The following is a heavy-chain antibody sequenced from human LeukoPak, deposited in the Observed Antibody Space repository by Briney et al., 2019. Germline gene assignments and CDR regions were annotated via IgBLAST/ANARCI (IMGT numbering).Heavy chain of an antibody. J-gene: IGHJ4*02. Sequence: GGPLRLSCAASGFTFSNYAMGWVRQAPGKGLEWVSRIRGSGDDTHYADSVRGRFTISRDNSKNTLYLQMNSLRAEDTAVYFCAKGGAYCSGGSCSNFDYWGQGTLVTVSS. V-gene: IGHV3-23*01. CDR2: IRGSGDDT. CDR1: GFTFSNYA. D-gene: IGHD2-15*01. CDR3: AKGGAYCSGGSCSNFDY.